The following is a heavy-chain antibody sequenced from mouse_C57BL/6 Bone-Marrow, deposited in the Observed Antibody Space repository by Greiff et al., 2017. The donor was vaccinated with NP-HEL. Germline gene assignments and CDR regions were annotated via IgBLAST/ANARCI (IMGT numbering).Heavy chain of an antibody. V-gene: IGHV1-75*01. CDR1: GYTFTDYY. Sequence: VKLQESGPELVKPGASVKISCKASGYTFTDYYINWVKQRPGQGLEWIGWIFPGSGSTYYNEKFKGKATLTVDKSSSTAYMLLSSLASEDSAVYFCAREGNWDDWYFDVWGTGTTVTVSS. D-gene: IGHD4-1*01. CDR3: AREGNWDDWYFDV. CDR2: IFPGSGST. J-gene: IGHJ1*03.